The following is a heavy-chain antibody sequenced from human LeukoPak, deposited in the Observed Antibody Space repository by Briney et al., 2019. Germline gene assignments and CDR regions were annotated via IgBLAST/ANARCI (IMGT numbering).Heavy chain of an antibody. Sequence: EASVTVSCKASGYTFTSYYMHWVRQAPGQGLEWMGIINPSGGSTSYAQKFQGRVTMTRDTSTSTVYMELSSLRSEDTAVYYCARDGLITMVRGRRPLNYYYYMDVWGKGTTVTVSS. J-gene: IGHJ6*03. CDR3: ARDGLITMVRGRRPLNYYYYMDV. D-gene: IGHD3-10*01. CDR1: GYTFTSYY. V-gene: IGHV1-46*01. CDR2: INPSGGST.